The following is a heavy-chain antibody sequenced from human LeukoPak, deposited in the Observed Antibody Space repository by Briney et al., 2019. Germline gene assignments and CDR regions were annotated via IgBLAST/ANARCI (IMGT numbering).Heavy chain of an antibody. J-gene: IGHJ4*02. CDR2: IYHSGTT. V-gene: IGHV4-38-2*02. D-gene: IGHD5-24*01. Sequence: KTSETLSLTCTVSGYSIRSGYYWGWIRQSPGKGLEWIGNIYHSGTTYYNPSLKSRATISVDTSKNQFSLKLSSVTAADTAVYYCAGERGRWLQLGFDYWGQGTLVTVSS. CDR1: GYSIRSGYY. CDR3: AGERGRWLQLGFDY.